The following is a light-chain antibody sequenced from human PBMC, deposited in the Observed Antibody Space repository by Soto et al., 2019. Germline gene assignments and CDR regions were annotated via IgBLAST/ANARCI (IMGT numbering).Light chain of an antibody. CDR2: GAS. V-gene: IGKV3-20*01. CDR1: QSITSSY. J-gene: IGKJ1*01. Sequence: EIVLTQSPGTLSLSPGERATLSCRASQSITSSYLAWHQQKPGQAPRLLIYGASTRATGIPDRFSGSGSGTDFTLTISRLELEDFAVYYCQQYGSSPWTFGQGTKVEIK. CDR3: QQYGSSPWT.